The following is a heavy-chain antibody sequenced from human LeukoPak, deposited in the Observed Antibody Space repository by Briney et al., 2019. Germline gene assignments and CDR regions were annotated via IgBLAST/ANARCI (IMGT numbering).Heavy chain of an antibody. CDR3: ALLAVASDFDC. V-gene: IGHV3-48*03. CDR1: GFSFSSFE. CDR2: ISSSGRTI. D-gene: IGHD6-19*01. J-gene: IGHJ4*02. Sequence: GGSLRLSCVASGFSFSSFEMHWVRPAPGEGGGRVSDISSSGRTIYYADSVKCRFTVSRENAKNSVYLQMNSLRAEDTSVYYCALLAVASDFDCWGQGTLVTVSS.